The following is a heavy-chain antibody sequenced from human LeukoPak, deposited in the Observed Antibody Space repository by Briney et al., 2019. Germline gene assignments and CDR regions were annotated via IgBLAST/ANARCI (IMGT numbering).Heavy chain of an antibody. D-gene: IGHD4-17*01. J-gene: IGHJ2*01. Sequence: PGGSLRLSCAASGFTFTSYAMTWVRQAPGKGLEWVAAISGSGGGTYYAGSVKGRFTISRDNSKNTVSLQMNSLRAEDTAVYYCAGGGDRWYFDLWGRGTLVTVSS. CDR1: GFTFTSYA. V-gene: IGHV3-23*01. CDR3: AGGGDRWYFDL. CDR2: ISGSGGGT.